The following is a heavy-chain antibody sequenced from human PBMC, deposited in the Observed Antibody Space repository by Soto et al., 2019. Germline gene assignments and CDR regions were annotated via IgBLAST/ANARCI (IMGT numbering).Heavy chain of an antibody. V-gene: IGHV1-69*12. CDR3: VSNYGDHRYYYGMDV. J-gene: IGHJ6*02. Sequence: QVQLVQSGAEVKKPGSSVKVSCKASGGTFSSYAISWVRQAPGQGLEWMGGIIPIFGTADYAQKFQGRVTIIADESTNTAYMELSSLRSEDTAVYYCVSNYGDHRYYYGMDVWGQGTTVTVSS. D-gene: IGHD4-17*01. CDR2: IIPIFGTA. CDR1: GGTFSSYA.